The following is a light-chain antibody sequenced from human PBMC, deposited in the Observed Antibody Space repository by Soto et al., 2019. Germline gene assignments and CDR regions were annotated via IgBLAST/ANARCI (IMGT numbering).Light chain of an antibody. V-gene: IGLV2-23*01. CDR1: SSDVGSYNL. CDR3: CSYAGSSTYV. J-gene: IGLJ1*01. Sequence: QSVLTQPASVSGSPGPSITISCTGTSSDVGSYNLVSWYQQHPIKAPKLMIYEGSKRPSGVSNRFSGSKSGNTASLTISGLQAEDEADYYCCSYAGSSTYVFGTGTKVTVL. CDR2: EGS.